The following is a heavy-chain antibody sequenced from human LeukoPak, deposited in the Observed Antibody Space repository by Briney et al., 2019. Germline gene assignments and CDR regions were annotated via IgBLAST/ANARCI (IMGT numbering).Heavy chain of an antibody. V-gene: IGHV3-21*01. D-gene: IGHD6-13*01. J-gene: IGHJ3*02. CDR1: GFIFRSYS. CDR3: ARDSSSGITDAFDI. Sequence: GGSLRLSCAASGFIFRSYSMNWVRQAPGKGLEWVSCISSSSSFIYYADSVKGRITISRDNAKNSLYLQMNSLRAEDTAVYYCARDSSSGITDAFDIWGQGTMVTVSS. CDR2: ISSSSSFI.